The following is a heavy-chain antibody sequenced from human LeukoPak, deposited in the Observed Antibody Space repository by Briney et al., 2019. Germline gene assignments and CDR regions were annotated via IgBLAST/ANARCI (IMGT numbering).Heavy chain of an antibody. Sequence: GGSLRLSCAASGFTFSSYAMSWVRQIPGKGLEWVATLSGSGDRTYYADSVRGRFTISRDNSKNTLYLQMNSLRADDTAVYYCAKDRSIYCSSSCCYLNWFDPWGQGALVTVSS. J-gene: IGHJ5*02. CDR2: LSGSGDRT. V-gene: IGHV3-23*01. CDR1: GFTFSSYA. D-gene: IGHD2-2*01. CDR3: AKDRSIYCSSSCCYLNWFDP.